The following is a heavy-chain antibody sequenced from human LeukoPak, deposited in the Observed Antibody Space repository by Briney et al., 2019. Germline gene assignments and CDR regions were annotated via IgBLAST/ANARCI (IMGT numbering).Heavy chain of an antibody. D-gene: IGHD2-15*01. CDR2: IYSSGST. CDR1: GVSISSSSYY. CDR3: ARTTEGYCSGGSCYYYYYYMDV. Sequence: SETLSLTCTVSGVSISSSSYYWGWIRQPPGKGLEWIGSIYSSGSTYYNSSLKSRVTISIDTSKNQVSLKLSSVTAADTAVYYCARTTEGYCSGGSCYYYYYYMDVWGKGTTVTVSS. J-gene: IGHJ6*03. V-gene: IGHV4-39*07.